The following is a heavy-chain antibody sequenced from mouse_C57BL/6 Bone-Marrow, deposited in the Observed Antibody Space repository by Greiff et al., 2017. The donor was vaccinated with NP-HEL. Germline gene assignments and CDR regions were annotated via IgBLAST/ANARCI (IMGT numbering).Heavy chain of an antibody. Sequence: EVQLQQSGPVLVKPGASVKMSCKASGYTFTDYYMNWVKQSHGKSLEWIGVINPYNGGTSYNQKFKGKATLTVDKSSSTAYMELNSLTSEDSAVYYCASYYGSSPAWFAYWGQGTLVTVSA. CDR1: GYTFTDYY. D-gene: IGHD1-1*01. CDR2: INPYNGGT. CDR3: ASYYGSSPAWFAY. J-gene: IGHJ3*01. V-gene: IGHV1-19*01.